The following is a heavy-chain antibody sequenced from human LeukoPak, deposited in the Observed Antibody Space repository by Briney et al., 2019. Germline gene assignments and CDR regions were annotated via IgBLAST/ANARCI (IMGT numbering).Heavy chain of an antibody. Sequence: GGSLRLSCAASEFTFSNYALHWVRQAPGKGLQWVAVISYDGNTIHYADSVKGRFIISRDTSKNTLYLQMNSLRAEDTAVYYCAKDHDSSGSLFDNWGQGTLVTVSS. CDR1: EFTFSNYA. J-gene: IGHJ4*02. D-gene: IGHD3-22*01. V-gene: IGHV3-30-3*01. CDR3: AKDHDSSGSLFDN. CDR2: ISYDGNTI.